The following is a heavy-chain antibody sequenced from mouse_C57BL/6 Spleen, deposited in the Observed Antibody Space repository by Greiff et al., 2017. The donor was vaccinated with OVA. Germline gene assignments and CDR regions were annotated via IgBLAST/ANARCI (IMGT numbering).Heavy chain of an antibody. J-gene: IGHJ1*02. V-gene: IGHV14-1*01. Sequence: EVQLQQSGAELVRPGASVKLSCTASGFNIKDYYMHWVKQRPEQGLEWIGRIDPEDGDTEYAPKFQGKATMTADTSSTTAYLQLSSLTSEDTAVYYCTSYYSNYRYFDVWGTGTTVTVSS. CDR1: GFNIKDYY. D-gene: IGHD2-5*01. CDR2: IDPEDGDT. CDR3: TSYYSNYRYFDV.